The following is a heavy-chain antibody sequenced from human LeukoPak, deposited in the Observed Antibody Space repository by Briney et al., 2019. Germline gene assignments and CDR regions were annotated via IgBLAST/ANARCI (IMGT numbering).Heavy chain of an antibody. CDR3: VKAHRGDYTWNYFDS. CDR1: GVTFDDFA. V-gene: IGHV3-9*01. CDR2: INWKSDDI. Sequence: GGALRLSCIASGVTFDDFAMHWGRQPPRGGLGCGAAINWKSDDIAYADSVKGRFIFSRDNAANYLYLKLNRPEDTGYYYCVKAHRGDYTWNYFDSWGQGTLVTVSS. D-gene: IGHD3-10*01. J-gene: IGHJ4*02.